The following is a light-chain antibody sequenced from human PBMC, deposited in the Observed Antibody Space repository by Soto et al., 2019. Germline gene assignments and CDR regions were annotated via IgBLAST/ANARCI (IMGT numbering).Light chain of an antibody. CDR3: SSYAGSNNYV. Sequence: QSALTQPPSASGSPGRSVTMSCTGTSSDVGGYNYVSWYQQHPGKAPKLIIYEVTKRPSGVPARFSGSKSGNTASLTVSGLQADDEADYYCSSYAGSNNYVFGTGTKLTVL. J-gene: IGLJ1*01. V-gene: IGLV2-8*01. CDR1: SSDVGGYNY. CDR2: EVT.